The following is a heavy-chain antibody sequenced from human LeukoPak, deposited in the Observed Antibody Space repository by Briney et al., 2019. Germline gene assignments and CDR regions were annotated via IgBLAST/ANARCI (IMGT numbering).Heavy chain of an antibody. CDR1: GYTFTMYY. V-gene: IGHV1-46*01. Sequence: GASVKVSCKASGYTFTMYYIHWVRQAPGQGLEWMGMINPSDGATTYAQRFQGRVTMTRDMSTTTAYMELSSLRSEDTAVYYCARGAGCSSTSCYNYYYYMDVWGKGTTVTVSS. CDR2: INPSDGAT. CDR3: ARGAGCSSTSCYNYYYYMDV. J-gene: IGHJ6*03. D-gene: IGHD2-2*02.